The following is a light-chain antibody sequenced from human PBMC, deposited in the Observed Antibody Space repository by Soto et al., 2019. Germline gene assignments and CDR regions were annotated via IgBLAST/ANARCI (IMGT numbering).Light chain of an antibody. V-gene: IGKV3-11*01. CDR3: QQRSSWPLLT. J-gene: IGKJ4*01. CDR1: LSVSNY. Sequence: EIVLTQSPATLSFSPGKRATLSCRASLSVSNYLAWFQQKPGQAPRLLIYDASNRATGIPARFSGSGSGTDFTLTISSLEPEDFAVYYCQQRSSWPLLTFGGGTKVEI. CDR2: DAS.